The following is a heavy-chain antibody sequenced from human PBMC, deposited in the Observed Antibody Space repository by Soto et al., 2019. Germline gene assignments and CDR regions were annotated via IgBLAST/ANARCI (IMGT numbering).Heavy chain of an antibody. D-gene: IGHD1-26*01. CDR2: ISAYNGNT. Sequence: QVQLVQSGAEVKKPGASVKVSCKASGYTFTSYGISWVRQAPGQGLEWMGWISAYNGNTNYAQKPQGRVTMTRGTSTSTADMELRSLRSDDTAVYYCARASGSSYWFDPWGQGTLVTVSS. CDR1: GYTFTSYG. J-gene: IGHJ5*02. CDR3: ARASGSSYWFDP. V-gene: IGHV1-18*01.